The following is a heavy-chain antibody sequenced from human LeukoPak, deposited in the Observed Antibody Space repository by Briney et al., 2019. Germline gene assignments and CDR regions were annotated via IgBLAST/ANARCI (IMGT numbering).Heavy chain of an antibody. V-gene: IGHV3-7*01. CDR1: GFTFSSYW. D-gene: IGHD4-11*01. CDR3: ARDDLVVTTSNYYYYGMDV. Sequence: PGGSLRLSCAASGFTFSSYWMSWVRQAPGKGLEWVANIKQDGSEKYYVDSVKGRFTISRDNAKNSLYLQMNSLRAEDTAVYYCARDDLVVTTSNYYYYGMDVWGQGTTVTVSS. J-gene: IGHJ6*02. CDR2: IKQDGSEK.